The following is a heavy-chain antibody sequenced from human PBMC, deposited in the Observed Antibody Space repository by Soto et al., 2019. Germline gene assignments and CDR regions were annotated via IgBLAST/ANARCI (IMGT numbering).Heavy chain of an antibody. CDR2: IDHSGIT. CDR1: GASFSGFY. Sequence: LTCAVSGASFSGFYWSWIRQSPGKGLEWIGEIDHSGITNHNTALKSRATMSVDTSKNQFSLKLRSVTAADTAVYYCARGVSVTLAVQGGAPDKNYFDSWSQGTLVTVSS. D-gene: IGHD1-26*01. V-gene: IGHV4-34*04. CDR3: ARGVSVTLAVQGGAPDKNYFDS. J-gene: IGHJ4*02.